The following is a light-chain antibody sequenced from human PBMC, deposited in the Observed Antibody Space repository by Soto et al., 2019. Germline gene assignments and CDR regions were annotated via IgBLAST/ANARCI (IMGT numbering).Light chain of an antibody. J-gene: IGKJ1*01. Sequence: DIQMTQSPSSLSASVGDRVTITCRASQDIRIDLGWFQQKPGKAPKRLIYAASSLQSGVHSRFSGSGSGTEFTLPISSLQPENFATYYCLQHNNYPPTFGQGTKVEI. V-gene: IGKV1-17*01. CDR2: AAS. CDR1: QDIRID. CDR3: LQHNNYPPT.